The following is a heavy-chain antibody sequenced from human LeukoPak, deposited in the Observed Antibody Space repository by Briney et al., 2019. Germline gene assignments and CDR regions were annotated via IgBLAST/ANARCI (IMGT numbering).Heavy chain of an antibody. CDR3: VKDYSTIAAAANPLFDY. V-gene: IGHV3-23*01. Sequence: GGSLRLSCAASGFTFSIYAVTWVRQAPGKGLEGVSGITGSGDTTFYANSVKGRFTISRDNSKNTLYLQMHSLRAEDTAVYYCVKDYSTIAAAANPLFDYWGQGALVTVSS. CDR1: GFTFSIYA. CDR2: ITGSGDTT. J-gene: IGHJ4*02. D-gene: IGHD6-13*01.